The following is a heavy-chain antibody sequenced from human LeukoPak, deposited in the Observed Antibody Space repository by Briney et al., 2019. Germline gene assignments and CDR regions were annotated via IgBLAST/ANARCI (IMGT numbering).Heavy chain of an antibody. CDR3: AREGGGLGYFDP. Sequence: SVKVSCKTSGGTFSSYAISWVRQAPGQGLEWMGGIIPIFGTANYAQKFQGRVTITADESTSTAYMELSSLRSEDTAVYYCAREGGGLGYFDPWGQGTLVTVSS. J-gene: IGHJ5*02. CDR1: GGTFSSYA. V-gene: IGHV1-69*13. CDR2: IIPIFGTA. D-gene: IGHD5-18*01.